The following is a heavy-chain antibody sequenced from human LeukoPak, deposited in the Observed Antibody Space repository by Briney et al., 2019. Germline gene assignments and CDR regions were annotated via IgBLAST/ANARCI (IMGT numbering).Heavy chain of an antibody. V-gene: IGHV1-2*06. CDR3: AKEAAVAGYFDY. D-gene: IGHD6-19*01. CDR2: INPDSGGT. Sequence: ASVKVSCKASGYTFTGYYVYWVRQAPGQGLEWMGRINPDSGGTNYAQRFQGRVTMTRDTSISTAYMELGRLRSDDTAVYYCAKEAAVAGYFDYWGQGTLVTVSS. CDR1: GYTFTGYY. J-gene: IGHJ4*02.